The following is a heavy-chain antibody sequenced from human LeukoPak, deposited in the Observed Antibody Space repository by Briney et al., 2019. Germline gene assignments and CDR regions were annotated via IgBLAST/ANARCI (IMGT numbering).Heavy chain of an antibody. J-gene: IGHJ4*02. CDR2: ISSTDRTI. CDR1: GFTFSSYE. V-gene: IGHV3-48*03. CDR3: ARIYRSTTVITVDY. Sequence: GGSLRLSCVASGFTFSSYEMNWVRQAPGKGLEWTAYISSTDRTIYYADSVKGRFTISRDNAKNSLYLQMNSLRAEDTAVYYCARIYRSTTVITVDYWGQGTLVTVSS. D-gene: IGHD4-23*01.